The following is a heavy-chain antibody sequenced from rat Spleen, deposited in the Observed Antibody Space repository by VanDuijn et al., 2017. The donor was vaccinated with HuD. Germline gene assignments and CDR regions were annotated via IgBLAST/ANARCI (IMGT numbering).Heavy chain of an antibody. V-gene: IGHV5S23*01. CDR2: ISTSGGST. D-gene: IGHD4-1*01. CDR1: GFTFSNYD. J-gene: IGHJ4*01. CDR3: ARRPLRSYYYVMDA. Sequence: EVQLVESDGGLVQPGRSLKLSCVASGFTFSNYDMAWVRQAPTKGLEWVASISTSGGSTYYRDSVKGRFTVSRDNAKSTLYLQMDSLRSEDTATYYCARRPLRSYYYVMDAWGQGASVTVSS.